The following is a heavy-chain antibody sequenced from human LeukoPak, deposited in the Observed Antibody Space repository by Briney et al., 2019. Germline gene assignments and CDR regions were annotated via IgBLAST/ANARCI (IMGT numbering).Heavy chain of an antibody. CDR3: AKDKRGYCSGGSCYTNFQH. J-gene: IGHJ1*01. CDR2: ISYDGSNK. V-gene: IGHV3-30*18. Sequence: GGSLRLSCAASGFTFSIYGMHWVRQAPGKGLEWVAVISYDGSNKYYADSVKGRFTISRDNSKNTLYLQMNSLRAEDTAVYYCAKDKRGYCSGGSCYTNFQHWGQGTLVTVSS. CDR1: GFTFSIYG. D-gene: IGHD2-15*01.